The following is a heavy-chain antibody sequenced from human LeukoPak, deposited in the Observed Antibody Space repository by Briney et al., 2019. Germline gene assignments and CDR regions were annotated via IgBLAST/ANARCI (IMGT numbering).Heavy chain of an antibody. V-gene: IGHV3-21*01. Sequence: GGSLRLSCAASGFTFSSYSMNWVRQAPGKGLEWVSSISSSSSYIYYADSVKGRFTISKDKAKNSLYLQMNSLRAEETAVYYCARGPPDYGDFDYWGQGTLVTVSS. CDR2: ISSSSSYI. CDR3: ARGPPDYGDFDY. D-gene: IGHD4-17*01. CDR1: GFTFSSYS. J-gene: IGHJ4*02.